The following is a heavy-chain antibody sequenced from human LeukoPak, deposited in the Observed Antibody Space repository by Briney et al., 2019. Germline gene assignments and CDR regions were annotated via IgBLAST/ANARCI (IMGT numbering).Heavy chain of an antibody. CDR2: IIPIFGTA. CDR1: GGTFSSYA. V-gene: IGHV1-69*05. J-gene: IGHJ4*02. D-gene: IGHD1-26*01. CDR3: ARGGVGATPPQA. Sequence: SVKVSCKASGGTFSSYAISWVRQAPGQGLEWMGGIIPIFGTANYAQKFQGRVTITTDESTSTAYMKLSSLRSEDTAVYYCARGGVGATPPQAWGQGTLVTVSS.